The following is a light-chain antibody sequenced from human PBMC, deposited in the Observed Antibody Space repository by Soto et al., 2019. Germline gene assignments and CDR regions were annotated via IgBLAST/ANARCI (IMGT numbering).Light chain of an antibody. CDR1: QSLRTW. Sequence: DIQMTQSPSTLSASIGGRVTITCRASQSLRTWLAWFHQKPGEAPKGLIYKVSYLESGVPPRFTASGSETEFTLTINGLQPDDFATYYCLQYNTYPWTFGQGTKVEIK. CDR3: LQYNTYPWT. V-gene: IGKV1-5*03. CDR2: KVS. J-gene: IGKJ1*01.